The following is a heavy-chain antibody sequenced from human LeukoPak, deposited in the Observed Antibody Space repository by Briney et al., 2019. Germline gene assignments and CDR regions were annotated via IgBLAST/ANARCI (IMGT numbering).Heavy chain of an antibody. CDR1: GGSISSYY. V-gene: IGHV4-59*12. J-gene: IGHJ4*02. Sequence: SETLSLTCTVSGGSISSYYWSWIRQPPGKGLEWIAYISDIGSINYNPSLKSRVTISLDTSKNQFSLKLSSVTAADTAVYYCARAEGRGYDYVWGSYHYWGQGTLVTVSS. CDR3: ARAEGRGYDYVWGSYHY. D-gene: IGHD3-16*02. CDR2: ISDIGSI.